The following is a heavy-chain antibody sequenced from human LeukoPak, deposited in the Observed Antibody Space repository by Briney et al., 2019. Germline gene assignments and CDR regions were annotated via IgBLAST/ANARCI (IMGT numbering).Heavy chain of an antibody. CDR2: ISYDGSNK. D-gene: IGHD3-10*01. CDR3: AKSYYYHSGSFDY. Sequence: GRSLRLSCAASGFTFSSYGMHWVRQAPGKGLEWVAVISYDGSNKGYADSVKGRFTLSRDNSKNTLSLQMNSLRAEDTAVYYCAKSYYYHSGSFDYWGQGTLVTVSS. V-gene: IGHV3-30*18. J-gene: IGHJ4*02. CDR1: GFTFSSYG.